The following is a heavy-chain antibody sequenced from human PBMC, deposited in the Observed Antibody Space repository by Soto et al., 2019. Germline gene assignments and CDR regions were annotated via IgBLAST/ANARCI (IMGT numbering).Heavy chain of an antibody. D-gene: IGHD3-22*01. CDR1: GFTFSSYS. V-gene: IGHV3-21*01. J-gene: IGHJ4*02. CDR3: ARDPSYYYDSSGYSVRPAIDY. CDR2: ISSSSSYI. Sequence: GSLRLSCAASGFTFSSYSMNWVRQAPGKGLEWVSSISSSSSYIYYADSVKGRFTISRDNAKNSLYLQMNSLRAEDTAVYYCARDPSYYYDSSGYSVRPAIDYWGQGTLVTVSS.